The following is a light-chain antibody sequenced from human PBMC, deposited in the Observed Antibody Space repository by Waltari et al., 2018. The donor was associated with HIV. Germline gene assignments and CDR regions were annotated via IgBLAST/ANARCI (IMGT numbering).Light chain of an antibody. CDR2: RDN. CDR3: QIWDSSTVV. Sequence: SYELAQPLSVSVALGQTARITCGGNSIGSKSVHWYQQRPGQAPVMVIYRDNNRPSGIPVRLACSRSGNTATRTISRAQAGDESDYYCQIWDSSTVVFGGGTRLTVL. J-gene: IGLJ2*01. CDR1: SIGSKS. V-gene: IGLV3-9*01.